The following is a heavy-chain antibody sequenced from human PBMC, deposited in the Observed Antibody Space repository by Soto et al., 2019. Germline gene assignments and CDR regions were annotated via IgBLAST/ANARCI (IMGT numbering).Heavy chain of an antibody. CDR2: INNDGSST. Sequence: EVQLVESGGGLVQPGGSLRLSCSASGFTFSSYWMHSVRQAPGKGLVWVSHINNDGSSTIYADSVRGRFTISRDNAKNTLYLEMNGLRAEDTAVYFCARDARYYYMDVWGKGTTVTVSS. D-gene: IGHD6-6*01. CDR1: GFTFSSYW. V-gene: IGHV3-74*01. CDR3: ARDARYYYMDV. J-gene: IGHJ6*03.